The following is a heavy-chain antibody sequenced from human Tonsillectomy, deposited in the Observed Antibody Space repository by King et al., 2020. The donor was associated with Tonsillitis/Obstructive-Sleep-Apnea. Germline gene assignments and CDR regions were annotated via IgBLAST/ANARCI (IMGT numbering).Heavy chain of an antibody. D-gene: IGHD6-6*01. V-gene: IGHV4-31*03. CDR3: ARVIASRPTVYYMDV. CDR1: GVSVNSGGYY. J-gene: IGHJ6*03. Sequence: QLQLQESGPGLVKPSQTLSLTCTVSGVSVNSGGYYWTWLRQHPRKGLEWIGYIYHSGSIHYNPSLDSRAMLSRDTSKNLFSLKLSPVTAADTAVYFCARVIASRPTVYYMDVWGKGTTVTVSS. CDR2: IYHSGSI.